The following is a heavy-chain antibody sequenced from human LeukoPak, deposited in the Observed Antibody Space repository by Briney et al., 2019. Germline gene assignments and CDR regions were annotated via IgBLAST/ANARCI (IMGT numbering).Heavy chain of an antibody. CDR2: IYYSGST. Sequence: PSETLSLTCTVSGGSISSGGYYWSWIRQHPGKGLEWIGYIYYSGSTYYNPSLKSRVTISVDTSRNQFSLKLSSVTAADTAVYYCAREPYYYDSSGQQFDPWGQGTLVTVSS. J-gene: IGHJ5*02. CDR1: GGSISSGGYY. CDR3: AREPYYYDSSGQQFDP. D-gene: IGHD3-22*01. V-gene: IGHV4-31*03.